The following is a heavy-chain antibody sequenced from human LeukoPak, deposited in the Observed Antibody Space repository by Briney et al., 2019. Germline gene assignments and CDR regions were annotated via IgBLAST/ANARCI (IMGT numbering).Heavy chain of an antibody. CDR3: ATEAVAATR. CDR2: FDPEDGET. J-gene: IGHJ4*02. CDR1: GYTLTELS. D-gene: IGHD6-19*01. V-gene: IGHV1-24*01. Sequence: ASVKVSCKVSGYTLTELSMHWVRQAPGKGLEWMGGFDPEDGETIYAQKFQGRVTMTGDTSTDTAYMELGSLRSEDTAVYYCATEAVAATRWGQGTLVTVSS.